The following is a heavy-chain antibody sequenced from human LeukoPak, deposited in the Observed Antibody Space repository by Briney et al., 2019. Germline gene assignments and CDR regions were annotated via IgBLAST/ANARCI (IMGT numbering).Heavy chain of an antibody. J-gene: IGHJ4*02. D-gene: IGHD5-24*01. CDR2: IHDSGST. CDR3: AGGRDGYIRDFDY. V-gene: IGHV4-59*01. Sequence: PSETLSLTCTVSGGSISGYFWSWIRQPPGKGLEWIGYIHDSGSTDYNPSLKSRVTISVDTSKNQFSLKLTSVTAADTAVYYCAGGRDGYIRDFDYWSQGTLVTVSS. CDR1: GGSISGYF.